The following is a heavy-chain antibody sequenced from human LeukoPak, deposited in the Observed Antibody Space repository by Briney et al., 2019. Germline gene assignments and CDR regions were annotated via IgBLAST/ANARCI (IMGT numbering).Heavy chain of an antibody. Sequence: SGTLSLTCAVSGGSISSSNWWSWVRQPPGKGLEWIGEIYHSGSTNYNPSLKSRVTISVAKSKNQFSLKLSSVTAADTAVYYCASAQTYDYGGNRDAFDIWGQGTMVTVSS. CDR1: GGSISSSNW. CDR3: ASAQTYDYGGNRDAFDI. D-gene: IGHD4-23*01. J-gene: IGHJ3*02. CDR2: IYHSGST. V-gene: IGHV4-4*02.